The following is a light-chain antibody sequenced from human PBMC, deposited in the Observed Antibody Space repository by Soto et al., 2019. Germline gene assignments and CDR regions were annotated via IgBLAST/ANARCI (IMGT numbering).Light chain of an antibody. CDR1: SSNIGSNT. Sequence: QSVLTQPPSASGAPGQRVTISCSGSSSNIGSNTVNWYQQLPGTAPKLLIYTNNQRPSGVRDRFSGSRSGTSASLAISGLQSEDEADYYCAAWDDRLNGFVFGTGNKVT. CDR2: TNN. J-gene: IGLJ1*01. V-gene: IGLV1-44*01. CDR3: AAWDDRLNGFV.